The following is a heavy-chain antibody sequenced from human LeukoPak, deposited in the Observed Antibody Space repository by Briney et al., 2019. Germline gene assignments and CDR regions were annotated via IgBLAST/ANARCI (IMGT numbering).Heavy chain of an antibody. CDR2: IKQDESER. Sequence: PGGSLRLSCEGSGFSFSSYWMTWVRQSPGKGPEWVANIKQDESERYTVDSVKGRFTISRDNAKNSLYLQMDSLGPDDTAVYYCARDPYSGNYGNDYYYYMDVWGKGTTVTISS. J-gene: IGHJ6*03. V-gene: IGHV3-7*01. D-gene: IGHD1-26*01. CDR3: ARDPYSGNYGNDYYYYMDV. CDR1: GFSFSSYW.